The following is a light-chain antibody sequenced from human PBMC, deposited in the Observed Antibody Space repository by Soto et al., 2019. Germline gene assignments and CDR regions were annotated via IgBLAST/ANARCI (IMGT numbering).Light chain of an antibody. CDR2: GAS. J-gene: IGKJ3*01. Sequence: EIVLTQSPGTLSLSPGERATLSCRASQSISSSYLAWYQQKPGQAPRLLVYGASSRATGIPDRFSGSGSGTDFTLTISRRAPEDFAVYYCQQYGSSRFTFGPGTKVDIK. CDR3: QQYGSSRFT. CDR1: QSISSSY. V-gene: IGKV3-20*01.